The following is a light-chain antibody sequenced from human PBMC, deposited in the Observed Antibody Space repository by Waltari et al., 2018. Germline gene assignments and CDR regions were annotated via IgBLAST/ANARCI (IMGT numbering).Light chain of an antibody. CDR2: AAS. J-gene: IGKJ4*01. CDR1: QSVSSD. Sequence: CSASQSVSSDLAWYQQIPGQAPKLLIYAASTRATGIPAWFSGSGSGTEFTLTISSLQSEDFAVYYCQQYNNWPPRTFGGGTKVEIK. CDR3: QQYNNWPPRT. V-gene: IGKV3-15*01.